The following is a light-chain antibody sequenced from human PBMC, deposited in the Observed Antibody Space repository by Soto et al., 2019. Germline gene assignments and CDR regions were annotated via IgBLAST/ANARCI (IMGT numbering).Light chain of an antibody. Sequence: QSVLTQPASASGSPGQSITISCTGTSSDVGSYNLVSWYQQHPGKAPKLMIYEGSKRPSGVSNRFSGSKSGNTASLTISGLQAEDEADYYCCSYAGSSTHVVFGGGTKLTVL. CDR1: SSDVGSYNL. CDR3: CSYAGSSTHVV. CDR2: EGS. J-gene: IGLJ2*01. V-gene: IGLV2-23*01.